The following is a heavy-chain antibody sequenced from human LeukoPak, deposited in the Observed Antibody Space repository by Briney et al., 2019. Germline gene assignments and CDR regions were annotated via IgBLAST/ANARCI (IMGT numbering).Heavy chain of an antibody. V-gene: IGHV3-30-3*01. CDR3: ARIGPMTTVTRGKFDY. J-gene: IGHJ4*02. CDR2: ISYEGSNI. CDR1: GFIFNNYA. Sequence: GGSLRLPCAASGFIFNNYAMHWVRQAPGKGLEWVAVISYEGSNIQYEDSVKGRFTISRDNSKNTLYLQMNSLRPEDTAVYYCARIGPMTTVTRGKFDYWGQGTLVTVSS. D-gene: IGHD4-17*01.